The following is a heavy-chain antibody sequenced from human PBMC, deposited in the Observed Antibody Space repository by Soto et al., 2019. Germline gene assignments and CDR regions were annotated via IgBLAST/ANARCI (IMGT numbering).Heavy chain of an antibody. CDR2: IWYDGSNK. J-gene: IGHJ6*02. D-gene: IGHD3-3*01. Sequence: QVQLVESGGGVVQPGRSLRLSCAASGFTFSSYGMHWVRQAQGRGLEWVAVIWYDGSNKYYADSVKGRFTISRDNSKNTLYLQMNSLRAEDTAVYYCARDSLEEGGYYYYGMDVWGQGTTVTVSS. CDR1: GFTFSSYG. V-gene: IGHV3-33*01. CDR3: ARDSLEEGGYYYYGMDV.